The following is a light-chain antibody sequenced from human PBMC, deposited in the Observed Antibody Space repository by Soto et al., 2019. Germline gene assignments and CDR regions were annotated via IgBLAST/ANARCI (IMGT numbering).Light chain of an antibody. J-gene: IGLJ2*01. CDR2: LNSDGSH. CDR3: QTWGTGSWGV. CDR1: GGLSSYT. Sequence: QSVLTQPPSASASLGASVKLTCTLNGGLSSYTIAWHQQQPEKGPRYLMKLNSDGSHSKGDGIPDRFSGSSSGAERCLTITSLQSEDEADYYCQTWGTGSWGVFGGGTKLTVL. V-gene: IGLV4-69*01.